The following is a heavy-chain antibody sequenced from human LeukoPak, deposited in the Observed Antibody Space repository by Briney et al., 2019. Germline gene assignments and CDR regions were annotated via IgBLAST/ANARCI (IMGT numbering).Heavy chain of an antibody. CDR2: IYYSGST. D-gene: IGHD6-19*01. V-gene: IGHV4-34*01. J-gene: IGHJ3*02. Sequence: PSETLSLTCAIYGGSFSGYFWSWFRQPPGKGLEWIGSIYYSGSTYYNPSLKSRVTISLDTSKNQFSLKLSSVTAADTAVYYCARQSSSGWRHAFDIWGQGTMVTVSS. CDR1: GGSFSGYF. CDR3: ARQSSSGWRHAFDI.